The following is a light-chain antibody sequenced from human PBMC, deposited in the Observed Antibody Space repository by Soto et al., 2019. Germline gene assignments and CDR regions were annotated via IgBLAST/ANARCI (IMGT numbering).Light chain of an antibody. J-gene: IGKJ5*01. CDR2: GAS. CDR1: QSVSSN. Sequence: EIVMTQSPATLSVSPGERATLSCRASQSVSSNLAWYQQKPGQAPRLLIYGASTRATGIPARFSGSVSGTDFTLTISSLQSEDFAVYYCQQYNNWPPNFGQGTRLEIK. CDR3: QQYNNWPPN. V-gene: IGKV3-15*01.